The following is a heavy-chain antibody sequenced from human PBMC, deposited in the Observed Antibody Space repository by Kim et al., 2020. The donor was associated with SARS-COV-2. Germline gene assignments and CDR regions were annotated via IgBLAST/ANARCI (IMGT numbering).Heavy chain of an antibody. CDR1: GLSFSDSY. J-gene: IGHJ4*02. CDR2: ISTRGESI. D-gene: IGHD5-12*01. CDR3: ARSGNGYNAFGI. V-gene: IGHV3-11*01. Sequence: GGSLRLSCAASGLSFSDSYMNWVRQAPGKGLEWLSFISTRGESISYADSVKGRFTISRDNAKNSLYLQMNYLRDEDTAVYYCARSGNGYNAFGIWGQGVLVTVSS.